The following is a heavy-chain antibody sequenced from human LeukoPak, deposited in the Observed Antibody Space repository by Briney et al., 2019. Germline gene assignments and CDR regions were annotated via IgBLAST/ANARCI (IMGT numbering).Heavy chain of an antibody. J-gene: IGHJ4*02. CDR1: GFTFSSYT. V-gene: IGHV3-30*04. D-gene: IGHD6-13*01. CDR2: ISYDGSNK. CDR3: ARSIPYGTTWYGRSDY. Sequence: GRSLRLSCAASGFTFSSYTIHWVRQAPGKGLEWVAVISYDGSNKYYADSVKGRFTISRDNALNSLYLQMNSLRAEDTAIYYCARSIPYGTTWYGRSDYWGQGTLVTVSS.